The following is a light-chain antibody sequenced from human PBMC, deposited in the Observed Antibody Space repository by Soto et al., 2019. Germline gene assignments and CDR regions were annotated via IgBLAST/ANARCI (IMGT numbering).Light chain of an antibody. CDR3: QHRSSWPLT. Sequence: EIVLTQSPATLSLSPGERATLYCRASQSVSSYLVWYQQKPGQPPTLLIYDASNRATGIPARFSGSGSGTDFTLTISTLEPEDFAVYYCQHRSSWPLTFGGGTKVEIK. V-gene: IGKV3-11*01. CDR2: DAS. CDR1: QSVSSY. J-gene: IGKJ4*01.